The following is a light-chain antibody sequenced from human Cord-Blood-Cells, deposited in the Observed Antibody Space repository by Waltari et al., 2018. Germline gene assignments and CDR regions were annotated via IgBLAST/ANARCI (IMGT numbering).Light chain of an antibody. CDR2: KAS. CDR3: QQYNSSPYT. Sequence: DIQMTQSPSTLSASVGDRVTITCRASQSISSWLAWYQQKPGKAPKLLIYKASSLESGVPSRCSGSGSGTEFTLTISSLQPDDFATYYCQQYNSSPYTFGQGTKLKIK. CDR1: QSISSW. V-gene: IGKV1-5*03. J-gene: IGKJ2*01.